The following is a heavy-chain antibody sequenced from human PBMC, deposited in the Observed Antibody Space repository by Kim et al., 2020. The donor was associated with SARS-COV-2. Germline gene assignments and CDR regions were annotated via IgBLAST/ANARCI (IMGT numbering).Heavy chain of an antibody. CDR2: VKPDGSEK. V-gene: IGHV3-7*01. Sequence: GGSLRLSCVASGFTFTNYCMSWVRQAPGKGLEWVADVKPDGSEKYYVDSVKGRFAISRDNAKNSLYLEMNSLRAEDTGVYYCGSSAEGGQGSLDTVSA. CDR1: GFTFTNYC. J-gene: IGHJ4*02. CDR3: GSSAE.